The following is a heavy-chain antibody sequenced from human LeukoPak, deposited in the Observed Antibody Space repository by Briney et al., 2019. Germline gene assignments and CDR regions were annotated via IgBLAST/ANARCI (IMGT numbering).Heavy chain of an antibody. CDR2: IYYSGST. CDR1: GGSISSSSYY. J-gene: IGHJ4*02. CDR3: ARYGSGSGSPFDY. Sequence: SETLSLTCTVSGGSISSSSYYWGWIRQPPGKGLEWIGSIYYSGSTYYNPSLKSRVTISVDTSKNQFSLKLSSVTAADTAVYYCARYGSGSGSPFDYWGQGTLVTVFS. D-gene: IGHD5-12*01. V-gene: IGHV4-39*07.